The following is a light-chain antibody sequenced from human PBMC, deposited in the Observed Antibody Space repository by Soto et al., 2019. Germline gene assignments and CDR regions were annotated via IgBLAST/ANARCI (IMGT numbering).Light chain of an antibody. Sequence: DIQMTQSPSSLSASVGDRVTICCRAGQSIDYYVNWYQQKPGKAPKLLIYDASRLQSGVPSRFSGSGSGTDFSLTISSLQPEDFATYYCQQSYSNTITFGQGTRLEIK. CDR1: QSIDYY. V-gene: IGKV1-39*01. CDR3: QQSYSNTIT. J-gene: IGKJ5*01. CDR2: DAS.